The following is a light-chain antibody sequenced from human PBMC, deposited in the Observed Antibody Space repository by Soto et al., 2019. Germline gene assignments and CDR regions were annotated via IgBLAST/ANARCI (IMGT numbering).Light chain of an antibody. J-gene: IGKJ1*01. V-gene: IGKV3-20*01. CDR2: GAS. CDR3: QQYGSAPPWP. Sequence: MVFSQSAGTVALSTGERATLSCRASQSVSSSYLAWYQQKPGQAPRLLIYGASSRATGIPDRFSGSGSGTDFTLTISRLEPEDFAVYYCQQYGSAPPWPFGQGTKVDIK. CDR1: QSVSSSY.